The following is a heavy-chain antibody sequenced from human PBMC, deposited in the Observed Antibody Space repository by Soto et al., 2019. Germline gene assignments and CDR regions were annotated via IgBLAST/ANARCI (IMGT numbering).Heavy chain of an antibody. Sequence: QVQLVQSGAEVKKPGSSVKVSCKASGGTFSSYAISWLLQSPGQGLEWMVGIIPIFGTANYEQKVQGRVKINADESTTTAYMELSSLSSEDTAVYYCARATVTNYYYSGMDVWRQGTTVTVSS. D-gene: IGHD4-4*01. J-gene: IGHJ6*02. CDR1: GGTFSSYA. V-gene: IGHV1-69*12. CDR3: ARATVTNYYYSGMDV. CDR2: IIPIFGTA.